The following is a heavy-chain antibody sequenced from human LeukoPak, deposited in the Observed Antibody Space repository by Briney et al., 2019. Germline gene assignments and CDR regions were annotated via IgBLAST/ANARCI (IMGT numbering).Heavy chain of an antibody. CDR2: INPMFDTA. D-gene: IGHD3-22*01. V-gene: IGHV1-69*05. CDR3: ARAPYSYSDITGQHRGPFDY. J-gene: IGHJ4*02. Sequence: SVKVSCKASGDTFSNYAINWVRQAPGQGLEWMGGINPMFDTANYAQKVQGRVTITTDESTSTSYMELSSLRSDDTAVFYCARAPYSYSDITGQHRGPFDYWGQGTLVTVSS. CDR1: GDTFSNYA.